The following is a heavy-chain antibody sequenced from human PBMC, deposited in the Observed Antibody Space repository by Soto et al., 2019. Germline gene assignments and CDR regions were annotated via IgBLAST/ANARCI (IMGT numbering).Heavy chain of an antibody. D-gene: IGHD2-2*01. CDR3: ARYWYAGSWYDY. CDR2: IYHSGNT. J-gene: IGHJ5*01. Sequence: QVQLQESGPGLVKPSGTLSLTCAVSGGSISSNNWWSWVRQPPGKGLEWIGEIYHSGNTNYNPSLKGRVTISVDKSKNRFSLKLSSVTAADTAVYYCARYWYAGSWYDYWGQGTLVTVSS. V-gene: IGHV4-4*02. CDR1: GGSISSNNW.